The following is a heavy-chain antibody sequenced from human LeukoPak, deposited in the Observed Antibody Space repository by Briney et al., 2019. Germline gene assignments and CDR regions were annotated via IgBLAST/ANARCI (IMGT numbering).Heavy chain of an antibody. J-gene: IGHJ6*03. CDR1: GGTFSSYA. V-gene: IGHV1-69*05. CDR2: IIPIFGTA. Sequence: SVKVSCKAPGGTFSSYAISWVRQAPGQGLEWMGGIIPIFGTANYAQKFQGRVTITTDESTSTAYMELSSLRSEDTAVYYCARADLITIFGVVQYYYYYMDVWGKGTTVTVSS. D-gene: IGHD3-3*01. CDR3: ARADLITIFGVVQYYYYYMDV.